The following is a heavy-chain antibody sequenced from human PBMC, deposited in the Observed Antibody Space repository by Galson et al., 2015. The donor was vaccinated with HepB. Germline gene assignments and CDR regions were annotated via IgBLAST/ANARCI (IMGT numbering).Heavy chain of an antibody. CDR1: GFTFSDSS. Sequence: SLRLSCAASGFTFSDSSMNWVRQAPGKGLEWISYISSTSNTIYYADSVKGRFTISRDNAKNSLYLQMNSLRAEDTAMYYCARLYQLRGGGWFDPWGQGTLVAVSS. CDR2: ISSTSNTI. CDR3: ARLYQLRGGGWFDP. J-gene: IGHJ5*02. D-gene: IGHD2-2*01. V-gene: IGHV3-48*01.